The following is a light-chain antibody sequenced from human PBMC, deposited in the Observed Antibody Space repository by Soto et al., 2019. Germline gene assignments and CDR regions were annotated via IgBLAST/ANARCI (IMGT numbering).Light chain of an antibody. CDR1: SSDIGAYDY. J-gene: IGLJ1*01. V-gene: IGLV2-14*01. CDR3: GSYTSTDTPLV. Sequence: QSVLTQPASLSGSPGQSITISCTGTSSDIGAYDYVSWYQHHPGKGPKLIIYEVNNRPSGVSDRFSGSRSGNKASLTISNLEAEDESDYYCGSYTSTDTPLVFGTGTKVTVL. CDR2: EVN.